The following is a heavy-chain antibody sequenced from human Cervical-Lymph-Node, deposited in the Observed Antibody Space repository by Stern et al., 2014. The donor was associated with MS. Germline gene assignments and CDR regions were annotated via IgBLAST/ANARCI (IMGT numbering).Heavy chain of an antibody. CDR1: GFTFRHFN. V-gene: IGHV3-21*01. Sequence: EVQLVESGGGLVKPGGSLRLSCEASGFTFRHFNMNWVRQAPGKGLEWVSFISRSSSDIYYADLVKGRFANSRDDAKNSLYLQMNSLRAEDTAVYYCARSSGYDFWSGYFPFDYWGQGVLVTVSS. D-gene: IGHD3-3*01. CDR2: ISRSSSDI. J-gene: IGHJ4*02. CDR3: ARSSGYDFWSGYFPFDY.